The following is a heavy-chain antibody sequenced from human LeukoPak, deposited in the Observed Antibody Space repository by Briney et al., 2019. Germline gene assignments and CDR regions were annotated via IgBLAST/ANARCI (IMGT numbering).Heavy chain of an antibody. V-gene: IGHV4-39*01. CDR3: ASRSITMVRGALDY. J-gene: IGHJ4*02. D-gene: IGHD3-10*01. CDR2: IYYSGST. CDR1: GGSISSSSYY. Sequence: SETLSLTCTVSGGSISSSSYYWGWIRQPPGKGLEWIGSIYYSGSTYYNPSLKSQVSISIDTSKNQFSLKLSSVTAADTAVYYCASRSITMVRGALDYWGQGTLVTVSS.